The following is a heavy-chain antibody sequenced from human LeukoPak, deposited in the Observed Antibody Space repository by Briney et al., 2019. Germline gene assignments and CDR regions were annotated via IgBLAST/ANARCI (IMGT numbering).Heavy chain of an antibody. Sequence: ASVKLSCKASGGTFTSYAISWVRQAPGQGLEWMGGIIPIFGTANYAQKFQGRVTVTADESTSTAYRGLSSLRSEDTGTHYCARGICGGDCYTNWFDPWGQGTLVTVSS. CDR1: GGTFTSYA. V-gene: IGHV1-69*13. D-gene: IGHD2-21*01. CDR2: IIPIFGTA. J-gene: IGHJ5*02. CDR3: ARGICGGDCYTNWFDP.